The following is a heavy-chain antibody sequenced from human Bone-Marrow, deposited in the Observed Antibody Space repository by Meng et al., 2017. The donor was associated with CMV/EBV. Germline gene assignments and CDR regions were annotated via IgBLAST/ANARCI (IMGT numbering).Heavy chain of an antibody. CDR2: IIPILGIA. CDR3: ARGDSSAYYTGPYAFDI. V-gene: IGHV1-69*02. Sequence: SVKVSCKASGGTFSSYTISWVRQAPGQGLGWMGRIIPILGIANYAQKFQGRVAITADKSTSTAYMELSSLRSEDTAVYYCARGDSSAYYTGPYAFDIWGQGTMVTVSS. D-gene: IGHD3-22*01. J-gene: IGHJ3*02. CDR1: GGTFSSYT.